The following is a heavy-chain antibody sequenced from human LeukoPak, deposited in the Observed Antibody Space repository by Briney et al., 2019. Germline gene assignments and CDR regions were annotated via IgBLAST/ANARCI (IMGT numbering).Heavy chain of an antibody. Sequence: PGGSLRLSCAASGFTFSSYAMSWVRQAPGKGLEWVSAISGSGGSTYYADSVKGRFTISRDNSKNTLYLQMNSLRAEDTAVYYCAKDRGKQWLPDAVDYWGQGTLVTVSS. J-gene: IGHJ4*02. D-gene: IGHD6-19*01. CDR1: GFTFSSYA. CDR2: ISGSGGST. CDR3: AKDRGKQWLPDAVDY. V-gene: IGHV3-23*01.